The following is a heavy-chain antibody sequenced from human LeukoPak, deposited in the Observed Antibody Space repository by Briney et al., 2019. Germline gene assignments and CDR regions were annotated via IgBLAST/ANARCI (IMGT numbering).Heavy chain of an antibody. CDR1: GFLFNSFS. D-gene: IGHD6-13*01. CDR2: VLSDGNKK. CDR3: TRGKAKGQSSSWPFDY. V-gene: IGHV3-30-3*01. J-gene: IGHJ4*02. Sequence: GSLRLPCAASGFLFNSFSMHWVRQAPGKGPDWVAAVLSDGNKKYSADSVKGRFTISKDNSRNTLYLQMNSLRADDTAMYYCTRGKAKGQSSSWPFDYWGQGTLVTVSS.